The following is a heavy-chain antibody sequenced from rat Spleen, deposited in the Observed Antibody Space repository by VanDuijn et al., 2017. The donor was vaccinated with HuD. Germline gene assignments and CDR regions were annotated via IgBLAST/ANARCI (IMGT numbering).Heavy chain of an antibody. D-gene: IGHD1-10*01. V-gene: IGHV3-1*01. Sequence: EVQLQESGPGLVKPSQSLSLTCSVTDYSITSNFWGWIRKFPGNKMEWMGYISYSGSTSYHPSLKSRVSITRDTSKNQFFPQLNSVTTEDTATYYCARSLGRVYNNYFDYWGQGVMVTVSS. J-gene: IGHJ2*01. CDR1: DYSITSNF. CDR2: ISYSGST. CDR3: ARSLGRVYNNYFDY.